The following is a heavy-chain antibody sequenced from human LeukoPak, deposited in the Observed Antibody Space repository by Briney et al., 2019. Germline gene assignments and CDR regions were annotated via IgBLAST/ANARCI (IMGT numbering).Heavy chain of an antibody. CDR2: IHPGDSNT. CDR1: GYSFTNYW. J-gene: IGHJ4*02. CDR3: ATGRYCSGTTCYSSLDF. Sequence: GESLKISCKGSGYSFTNYWMAWARQMPGKGLEWMGIIHPGDSNTRYSPSFQGQVTISVDKSITTAYLQWSSLKASDTAVYYCATGRYCSGTTCYSSLDFWGQGTLVTVSS. D-gene: IGHD2-15*01. V-gene: IGHV5-51*01.